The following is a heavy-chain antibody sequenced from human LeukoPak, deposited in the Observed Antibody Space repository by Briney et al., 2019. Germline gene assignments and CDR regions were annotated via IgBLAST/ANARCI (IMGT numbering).Heavy chain of an antibody. D-gene: IGHD3-22*01. V-gene: IGHV3-23*01. CDR2: ISGSGGST. J-gene: IGHJ4*02. Sequence: GGSLRLSCAASGFTFSTYGMSWVRQAPGKGLEWVSGISGSGGSTYYADSVKGRFTISRDNSKNTLYLQMNSLRAEDTAVYYCAKDMYYYDSSGPSASDYWGQGTLVTVSS. CDR1: GFTFSTYG. CDR3: AKDMYYYDSSGPSASDY.